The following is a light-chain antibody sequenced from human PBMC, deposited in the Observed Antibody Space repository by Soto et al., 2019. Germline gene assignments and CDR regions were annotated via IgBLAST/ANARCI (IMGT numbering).Light chain of an antibody. CDR2: AAS. J-gene: IGKJ4*01. CDR1: QGISNY. V-gene: IGKV1-9*01. Sequence: DIQLTQSPSFLPASVGDRVTITCRASQGISNYLAWYQQKPGKAPGLLMYAASTLQRGVSSRFSGSGSGTEFTLTISNLQPENFETYSCQQLNSYPLTFGGGTKGRSN. CDR3: QQLNSYPLT.